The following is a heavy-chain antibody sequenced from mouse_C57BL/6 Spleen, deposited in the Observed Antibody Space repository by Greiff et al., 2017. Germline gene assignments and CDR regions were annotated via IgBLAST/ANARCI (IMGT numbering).Heavy chain of an antibody. J-gene: IGHJ3*01. D-gene: IGHD1-1*01. CDR1: GFNIKDDY. V-gene: IGHV14-4*01. CDR3: TPRWVYYRAY. Sequence: VKLKQSGAELVRPGASVKLSCTASGFNIKDDYMHWVKQRPEQGLEWIGWIDPENGDTEYASNFQGKATITADTTSTTAYLQLSSLTSEDTAVYYFTPRWVYYRAYWGQGTLVTVSA. CDR2: IDPENGDT.